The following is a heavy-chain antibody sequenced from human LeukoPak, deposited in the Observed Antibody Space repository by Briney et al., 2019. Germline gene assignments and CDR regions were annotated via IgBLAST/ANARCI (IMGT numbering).Heavy chain of an antibody. D-gene: IGHD4-17*01. CDR2: INHSGST. V-gene: IGHV4-34*01. J-gene: IGHJ4*02. CDR3: ARVSGDNFDY. Sequence: SETRSLTCAVCGGSFSGYYWSWIRQPPGKGLEWIGEINHSGSTNYNPSLKSRVTRSVDTSKNQFSLKLSSVTAADTAVYYCARVSGDNFDYWGQGTLVTVSS. CDR1: GGSFSGYY.